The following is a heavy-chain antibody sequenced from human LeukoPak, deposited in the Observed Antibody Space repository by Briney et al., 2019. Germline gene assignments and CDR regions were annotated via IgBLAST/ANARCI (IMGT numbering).Heavy chain of an antibody. CDR1: GFTFSSYG. CDR2: ISYDGSNK. CDR3: AKDKIEYRDYYFDY. V-gene: IGHV3-30*18. J-gene: IGHJ4*02. Sequence: PGRSLRLSCAASGFTFSSYGMHWVRQAPGKGLEWVAVISYDGSNKYYADSVKGRFTISRDNSKSTLYLQMNSLRAEDTAVYYCAKDKIEYRDYYFDYWGQGTLVTVSS. D-gene: IGHD5-18*01.